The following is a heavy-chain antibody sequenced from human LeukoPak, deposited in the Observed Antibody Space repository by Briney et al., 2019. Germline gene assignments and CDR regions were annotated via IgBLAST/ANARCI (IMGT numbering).Heavy chain of an antibody. J-gene: IGHJ4*02. CDR1: GYTFTSYA. Sequence: ASVKVSCKASGYTFTSYAMHWVRQAPGQRLEWMEWINDGNGNTKYSQKFQGRVTITRDTSVSTAYMELSSLRSEDTAVYYCARGGYSGYDYANYFDYWGQGTLVTVSS. CDR2: INDGNGNT. CDR3: ARGGYSGYDYANYFDY. V-gene: IGHV1-3*01. D-gene: IGHD5-12*01.